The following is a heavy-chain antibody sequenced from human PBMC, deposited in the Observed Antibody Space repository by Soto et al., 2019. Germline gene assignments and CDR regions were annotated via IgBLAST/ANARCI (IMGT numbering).Heavy chain of an antibody. V-gene: IGHV3-74*01. CDR1: GFTFRNYW. CDR3: ASNYAYAEGYYFYGIDV. CDR2: VNSDGDTT. Sequence: GGSLRLSCAASGFTFRNYWMHRVRQAPGKGLGWVSRVNSDGDTTYYADSVKGRFTISRDNAKNTLHLQMNSLGAEDTAVYYCASNYAYAEGYYFYGIDVWGQGTTVTVSS. J-gene: IGHJ6*02. D-gene: IGHD3-16*01.